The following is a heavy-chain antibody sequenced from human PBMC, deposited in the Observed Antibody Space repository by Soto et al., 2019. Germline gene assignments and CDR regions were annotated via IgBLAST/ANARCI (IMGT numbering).Heavy chain of an antibody. V-gene: IGHV1-69*13. Sequence: SVKVSCKASGGTFSSYAISWVRQAPGQGLEWMGGIIPIFGTANYAQKFQGRVTITADESTSTAYMELSSLRSEDTAVYYCARAALPPMYSSSWYGNYYYGMDVWGQGTTVTVS. J-gene: IGHJ6*02. CDR1: GGTFSSYA. CDR3: ARAALPPMYSSSWYGNYYYGMDV. D-gene: IGHD6-13*01. CDR2: IIPIFGTA.